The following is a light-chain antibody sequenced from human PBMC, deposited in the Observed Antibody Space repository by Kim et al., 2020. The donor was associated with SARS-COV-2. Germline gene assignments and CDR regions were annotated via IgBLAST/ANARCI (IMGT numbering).Light chain of an antibody. V-gene: IGLV3-1*01. CDR1: KLGSKF. Sequence: SYELTQPPSVSVPPGQTTSIICSGDKLGSKFAFWYQQRPGQSPVLVIHQDTKRPSGIPERFSGSNSGNTATLTISGTQTMDEADYYCQAWDSNTVVFGGG. CDR2: QDT. CDR3: QAWDSNTVV. J-gene: IGLJ2*01.